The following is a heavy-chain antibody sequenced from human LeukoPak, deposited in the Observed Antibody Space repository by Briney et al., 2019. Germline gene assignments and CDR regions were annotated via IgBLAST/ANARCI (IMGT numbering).Heavy chain of an antibody. V-gene: IGHV1-69*05. CDR2: IIPIFGTI. CDR1: GGTFSNYA. CDR3: ARDMDTYGDQGVYFDY. D-gene: IGHD4-17*01. Sequence: ASVKVSCKASGGTFSNYAINWVRQAPGQGLEWMGRIIPIFGTINYAQKFQGRVTIITDEFTSTAYMELSSLRSEDTAMYYCARDMDTYGDQGVYFDYWGQGTLVTVSS. J-gene: IGHJ4*02.